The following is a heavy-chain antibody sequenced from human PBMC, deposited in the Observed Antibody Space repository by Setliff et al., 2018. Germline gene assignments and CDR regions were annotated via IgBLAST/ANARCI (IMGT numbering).Heavy chain of an antibody. V-gene: IGHV4-39*01. CDR2: IYYRGDT. J-gene: IGHJ4*02. CDR1: GGSISSGVYY. Sequence: PSETLSLTCTVSGGSISSGVYYWAWIRLPPGKGLEWIGRIYYRGDTYYNASLESRLTLSVDTSKNQVSLNLRSVTAADTAVYYCARTGTYRYFDYWGQGTQVTVSS. D-gene: IGHD1-1*01. CDR3: ARTGTYRYFDY.